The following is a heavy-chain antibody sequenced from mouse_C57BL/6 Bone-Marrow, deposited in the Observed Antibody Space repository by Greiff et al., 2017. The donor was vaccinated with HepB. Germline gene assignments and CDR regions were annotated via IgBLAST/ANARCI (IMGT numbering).Heavy chain of an antibody. CDR2: IWGVGST. CDR3: ASLTGTDAMDY. D-gene: IGHD4-1*01. V-gene: IGHV2-6*01. Sequence: VHLVESGPGLVAPSQSLSITCTVSGFSLTSYGVDWVRQSPGKGLEWLGVIWGVGSTNYNSALKSRLSISKDNSKSQVFLKMNSLQTDDTAMYYCASLTGTDAMDYWGQGTSVTVSS. CDR1: GFSLTSYG. J-gene: IGHJ4*01.